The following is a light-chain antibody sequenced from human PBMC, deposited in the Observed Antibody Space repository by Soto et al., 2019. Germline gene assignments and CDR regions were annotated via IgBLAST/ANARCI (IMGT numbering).Light chain of an antibody. Sequence: QSVLTQPPSASGTPGQRVTISCSGSSSNIGSNYVYWYQQLPGTAPKLLIYRNNQRPSGVPDRFSGSKSGTSASLAISGLRSEDEADYYCAAGDDSLSGPSYVFGTGTKVTVL. CDR3: AAGDDSLSGPSYV. CDR2: RNN. J-gene: IGLJ1*01. V-gene: IGLV1-47*01. CDR1: SSNIGSNY.